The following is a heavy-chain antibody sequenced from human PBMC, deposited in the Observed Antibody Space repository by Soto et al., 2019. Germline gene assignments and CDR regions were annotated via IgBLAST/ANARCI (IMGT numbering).Heavy chain of an antibody. J-gene: IGHJ4*02. V-gene: IGHV1-69*13. CDR3: ARAPPSSLASFDY. D-gene: IGHD2-2*01. CDR1: VGTFSSYA. CDR2: IIPIFGTA. Sequence: GXSVKGACKASVGTFSSYAISWVRQAPGQGLEWMGGIIPIFGTANYAQKFQGRVTITADESTSTAYMELSSLRSEDTAVYYCARAPPSSLASFDYWRQGTLGTVSS.